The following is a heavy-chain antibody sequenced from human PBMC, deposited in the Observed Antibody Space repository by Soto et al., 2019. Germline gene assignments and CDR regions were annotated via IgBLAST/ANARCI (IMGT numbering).Heavy chain of an antibody. V-gene: IGHV4-30-4*01. CDR3: ATLGIAGTTSHYYYGMDV. D-gene: IGHD1-7*01. CDR1: GVSITSGDYN. CDR2: VYSSGRT. J-gene: IGHJ6*02. Sequence: QVQLQEAGPGLVKPSQTLSLTCTVSGVSITSGDYNWSWLRQAPGKGLEWSGFVYSSGRTYSNPSLKSRLTMSADTSKNQFSLKVNSVTAADTAVYYCATLGIAGTTSHYYYGMDVWGQGTPVAVSS.